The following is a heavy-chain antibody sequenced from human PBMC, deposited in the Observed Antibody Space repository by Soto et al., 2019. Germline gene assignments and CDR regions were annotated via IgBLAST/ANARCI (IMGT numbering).Heavy chain of an antibody. J-gene: IGHJ4*02. V-gene: IGHV3-21*01. Sequence: EVQLVESGGGLVKPGGSLRLSCAASGFTFSSYSMKWVRQAPGKGLEWVSSISSSSSYIYYADSVKGRFTISSDNAKNSLYLQRNSLRAEDTAVYYCARDQPGYSYGYGLGYWGQGTLVTVSS. CDR3: ARDQPGYSYGYGLGY. CDR2: ISSSSSYI. CDR1: GFTFSSYS. D-gene: IGHD5-18*01.